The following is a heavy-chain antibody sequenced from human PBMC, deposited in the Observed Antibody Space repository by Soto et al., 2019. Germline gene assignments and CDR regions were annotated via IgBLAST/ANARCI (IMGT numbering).Heavy chain of an antibody. CDR2: ISGYNGNT. D-gene: IGHD6-19*01. CDR3: ARGSVVAVAGSDY. V-gene: IGHV1-18*01. J-gene: IGHJ4*02. Sequence: QVQLVQSGAEVKKPGASVKVSCKASGYTFTSYGISWVRQAPGQGLEWMGWISGYNGNTNYAQKLQGRVTMITDTSTRTAYLELRSLRSDETAVYYWARGSVVAVAGSDYWGQGTLVTVSS. CDR1: GYTFTSYG.